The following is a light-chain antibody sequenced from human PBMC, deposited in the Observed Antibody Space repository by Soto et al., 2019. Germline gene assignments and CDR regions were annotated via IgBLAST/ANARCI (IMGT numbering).Light chain of an antibody. V-gene: IGKV3-15*01. CDR2: HAS. J-gene: IGKJ3*01. Sequence: EIVMTQSPATLSVSPGKRATLSCRASPSVNSNLAWYQQKPGQAPRLLIYHASARAIGIPARFSGSGSGTEFTLTISSLQSEDFAVYYCQQYSNWPFTFGPGTKVDIK. CDR3: QQYSNWPFT. CDR1: PSVNSN.